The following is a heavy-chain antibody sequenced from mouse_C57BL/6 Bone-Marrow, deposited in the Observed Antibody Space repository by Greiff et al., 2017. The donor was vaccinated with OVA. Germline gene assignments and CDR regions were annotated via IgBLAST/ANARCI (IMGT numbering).Heavy chain of an antibody. V-gene: IGHV15-2*01. D-gene: IGHD1-1*01. CDR1: DSEVFPIAY. Sequence: VQLQQSGSELRSPGSSVKLSCKDFDSEVFPIAYMSWVRQKPGHGFEWIGGILPSIGRTIYGEKFEDKATLDADTLSNTAYLELNSLTSEDSAIYYCARPCYGSSYGYFDVWGTGTTVTVSS. J-gene: IGHJ1*03. CDR3: ARPCYGSSYGYFDV. CDR2: ILPSIGRT.